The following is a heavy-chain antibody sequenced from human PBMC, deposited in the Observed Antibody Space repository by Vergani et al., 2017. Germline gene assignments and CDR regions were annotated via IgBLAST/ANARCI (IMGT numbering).Heavy chain of an antibody. CDR1: GFTFNSYA. J-gene: IGHJ4*02. Sequence: EVQLLESGGGLVQPGGSQRLSCAASGFTFNSYAMNWVRQAPGKGLEWVSAISGSGGSTYCADSVKGRFTISRDNSKNTLYLQMNSLRAEDTAVYYCAKTVYYDILTGSYYFDYWGQGTLVTVSS. CDR2: ISGSGGST. V-gene: IGHV3-23*01. D-gene: IGHD3-9*01. CDR3: AKTVYYDILTGSYYFDY.